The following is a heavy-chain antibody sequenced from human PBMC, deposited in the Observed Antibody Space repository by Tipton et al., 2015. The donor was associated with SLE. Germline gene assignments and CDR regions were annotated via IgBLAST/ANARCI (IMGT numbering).Heavy chain of an antibody. CDR3: ARRIFGAVGQFDY. J-gene: IGHJ4*02. CDR2: IKEDGSEK. Sequence: SLRLSCAVSGFTFSNSWMSWVRQAPGKGLEWVANIKEDGSEKSYVDSVKGRFTISRDNAKKSLYLQMNSLRDEDTAVYYCARRIFGAVGQFDYWGQGTLVTVSS. V-gene: IGHV3-7*01. CDR1: GFTFSNSW. D-gene: IGHD3-3*01.